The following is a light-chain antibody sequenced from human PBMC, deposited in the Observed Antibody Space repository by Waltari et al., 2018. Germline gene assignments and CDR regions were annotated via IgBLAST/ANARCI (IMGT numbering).Light chain of an antibody. CDR3: QQLDSFPIT. J-gene: IGKJ5*01. V-gene: IGKV1-27*01. Sequence: DFQMTQSPSSLSASVGDTVTITCRASQDISDDYLAWYQQKPGKSPELLIYLASTLQFGVPSRFRGSGSGKDFTLTITSLQPEDFATYYCQQLDSFPITFGQGTRLEIK. CDR2: LAS. CDR1: QDISDDY.